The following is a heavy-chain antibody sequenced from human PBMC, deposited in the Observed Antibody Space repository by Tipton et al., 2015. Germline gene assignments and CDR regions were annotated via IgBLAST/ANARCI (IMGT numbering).Heavy chain of an antibody. CDR2: TYYRSKWYD. J-gene: IGHJ4*02. Sequence: PGLVKPSQTLSLTCAISGDSVSSSSGTWNWIRQSPSRGLEWLGRTYYRSKWYDDYAVSVKSRITINPDTSKNQFSLQLNSVTPEDTAVYYCARGYSGSYLPFDYWGQGTLVTVSS. CDR3: ARGYSGSYLPFDY. D-gene: IGHD1-26*01. V-gene: IGHV6-1*01. CDR1: GDSVSSSSGT.